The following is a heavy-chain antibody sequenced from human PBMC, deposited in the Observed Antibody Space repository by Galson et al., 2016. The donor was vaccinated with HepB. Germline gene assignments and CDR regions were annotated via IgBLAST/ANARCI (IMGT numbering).Heavy chain of an antibody. CDR3: TRLVAANGYYGMDV. Sequence: CDIFAHSVSSDSTAGYCIRQSPSRGLEWLGRTYHWATWYNEYAISVKSRITINPDTSKNQFSLQLNSVTPEDTAVYYCTRLVAANGYYGMDVWGQGTTVIVSS. J-gene: IGHJ6*02. V-gene: IGHV6-1*01. CDR2: TYHWATWYN. D-gene: IGHD2-15*01. CDR1: AHSVSSDSTA.